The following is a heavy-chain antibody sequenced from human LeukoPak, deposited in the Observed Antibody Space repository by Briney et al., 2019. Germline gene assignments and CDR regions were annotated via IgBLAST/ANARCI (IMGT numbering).Heavy chain of an antibody. CDR1: GYTLTELS. CDR2: FDPEDGET. Sequence: ASVKVSCKVSGYTLTELSMHWVRQAPGKGLEWMGGFDPEDGETIHAQKFQGRVTMTEDTSTDTAYMELSSLRSEDTAVYYCATISSYYYDSSGTQFDYWGQGTLVTVSS. V-gene: IGHV1-24*01. J-gene: IGHJ4*02. CDR3: ATISSYYYDSSGTQFDY. D-gene: IGHD3-22*01.